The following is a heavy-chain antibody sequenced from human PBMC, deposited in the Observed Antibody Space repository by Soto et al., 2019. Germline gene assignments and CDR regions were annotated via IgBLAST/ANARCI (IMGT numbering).Heavy chain of an antibody. Sequence: QLQLQESSPGLVKPSETLSLTCTVSGASISSNGYYWGWIRQPPGKGLEWIGLIYYTGRTDYNSFLKRRLTISVDTSKNQFSLKLSSVTAADTAVYYCARWYGSSHYFDYWGQGTLVTLSS. CDR3: ARWYGSSHYFDY. J-gene: IGHJ4*02. D-gene: IGHD3-10*01. CDR1: GASISSNGYY. V-gene: IGHV4-39*01. CDR2: IYYTGRT.